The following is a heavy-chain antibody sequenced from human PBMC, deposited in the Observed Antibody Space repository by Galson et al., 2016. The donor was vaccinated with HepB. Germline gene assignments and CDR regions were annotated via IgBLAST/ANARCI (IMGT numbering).Heavy chain of an antibody. CDR2: FYFNGGT. CDR3: ASIGSLWTNGMDV. D-gene: IGHD3/OR15-3a*01. Sequence: QVQLQESGPGLVEPSETLSLTCTVSGGPVSTFYWNWIRPPPGQGLEWIGYFYFNGGTNYKPPLKSRVTLSVDTSKNEFSLRLTSVTAADTAVYFCASIGSLWTNGMDVWGQGTTVAVSS. J-gene: IGHJ6*02. V-gene: IGHV4-4*09. CDR1: GGPVSTFY.